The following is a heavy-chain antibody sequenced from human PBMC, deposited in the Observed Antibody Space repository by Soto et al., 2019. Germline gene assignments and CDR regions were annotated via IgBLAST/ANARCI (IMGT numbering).Heavy chain of an antibody. CDR3: AKCVDAFLTYNWFDP. CDR1: GFTFSSYG. CDR2: ISYDGSNK. V-gene: IGHV3-30*18. Sequence: GGSLRLSCAASGFTFSSYGMHWVRQAPGKGLEWVAVISYDGSNKYYADSVKGRFTISRDNSKNTLYLQMNSLRAEDTAVYYCAKCVDAFLTYNWFDPWGQGTLVTVSS. D-gene: IGHD2-21*01. J-gene: IGHJ5*02.